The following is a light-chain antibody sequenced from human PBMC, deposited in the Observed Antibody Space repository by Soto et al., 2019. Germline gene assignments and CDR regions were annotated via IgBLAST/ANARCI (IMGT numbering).Light chain of an antibody. CDR1: SGSVSTSSY. CDR3: VLYMGSGVGV. CDR2: STN. J-gene: IGLJ3*02. V-gene: IGLV8-61*01. Sequence: QTVVTQEPSFSVSPGRTVTLTCGLSSGSVSTSSYPSWYQQTPGQAPRTLIYSTNTRSSGVPDRFSGSILGNKAALTITGAQADEESDYYCVLYMGSGVGVFGGGTKLTVL.